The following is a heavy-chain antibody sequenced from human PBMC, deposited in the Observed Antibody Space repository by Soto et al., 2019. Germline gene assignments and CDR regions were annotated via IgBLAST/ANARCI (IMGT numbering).Heavy chain of an antibody. J-gene: IGHJ4*02. CDR3: AAVNYYDSSGPVDY. V-gene: IGHV3-30-3*01. CDR2: ISYDGSNK. CDR1: GFTFSSYA. Sequence: PGGSLRLSCAASGFTFSSYAMHWVRQAPGKGLEWVAVISYDGSNKYYADSVKGRFTISRDNSKNTLYLQMNSLRAEDTAVYYGAAVNYYDSSGPVDYWGQGTLVTVSS. D-gene: IGHD3-22*01.